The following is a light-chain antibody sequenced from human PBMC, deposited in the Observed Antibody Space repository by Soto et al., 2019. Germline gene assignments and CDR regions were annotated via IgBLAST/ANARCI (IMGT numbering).Light chain of an antibody. CDR1: QSISSW. Sequence: DIQMTQSPSTLSASVGDRFTITFRASQSISSWLAWYQQKPGKAPKLLIYDASSLESGVPSRFSGSGSGTEFTLTICSLQPDDFATYYCQQYNSYWWTFGQGTKVDI. J-gene: IGKJ1*01. CDR2: DAS. CDR3: QQYNSYWWT. V-gene: IGKV1-5*01.